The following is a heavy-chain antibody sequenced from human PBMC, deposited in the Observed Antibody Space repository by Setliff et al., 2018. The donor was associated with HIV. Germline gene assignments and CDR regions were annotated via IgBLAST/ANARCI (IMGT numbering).Heavy chain of an antibody. V-gene: IGHV3-21*01. Sequence: GESLTISCSASGFTLSRYTMNWVRQSPGKGLEWVSSISSNDIYIYYAASVKGRFTISRDKAKNSLSLQMNSLRVEDTAVYYCARDIDDIPERTPFDIWGQGTMVTVSS. CDR3: ARDIDDIPERTPFDI. J-gene: IGHJ3*02. CDR1: GFTLSRYT. D-gene: IGHD2-8*01. CDR2: ISSNDIYI.